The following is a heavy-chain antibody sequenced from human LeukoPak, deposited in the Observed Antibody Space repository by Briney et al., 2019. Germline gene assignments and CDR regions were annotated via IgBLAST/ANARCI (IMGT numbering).Heavy chain of an antibody. J-gene: IGHJ4*02. V-gene: IGHV3-30-3*01. D-gene: IGHD5-24*01. CDR1: GFTFSSYA. CDR2: ISYDGSNK. Sequence: PGRSLRLSCVASGFTFSSYAMHWVRQAPGKGLEGVAVISYDGSNKYYADSVKGRFTISRDNSKNTVSLQMNSLRVEDTAVYYCANFKGKDGIKDHFDYWGQGTLVTVSS. CDR3: ANFKGKDGIKDHFDY.